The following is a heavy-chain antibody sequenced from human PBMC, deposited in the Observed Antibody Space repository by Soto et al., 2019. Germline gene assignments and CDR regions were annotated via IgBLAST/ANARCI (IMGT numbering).Heavy chain of an antibody. CDR3: AREDCSGGSCYFDP. CDR2: INSDGSST. CDR1: GFTFSSNW. J-gene: IGHJ5*02. D-gene: IGHD2-15*01. Sequence: PGGSLRLSCAASGFTFSSNWMHWVRQAPGKGLIWVSRINSDGSSTDYADFVKGRFTISRDSAKNTLYLQMNSLRAEDTAVYYCAREDCSGGSCYFDPWRQGTLVTVSS. V-gene: IGHV3-74*01.